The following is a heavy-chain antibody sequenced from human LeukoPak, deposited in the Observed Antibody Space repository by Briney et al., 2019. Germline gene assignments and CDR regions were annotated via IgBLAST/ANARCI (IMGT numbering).Heavy chain of an antibody. V-gene: IGHV3-23*01. Sequence: GGSLRLSCAASGFTFSTYAMNWVRQAPAKGLEWVSTIGGGGPTTDYADSVKDRFTISRDNSKNTLYLQMNSLRAEDTAVYFCARGRPAHYFDSWGLGTLVTVS. CDR3: ARGRPAHYFDS. CDR1: GFTFSTYA. D-gene: IGHD6-6*01. J-gene: IGHJ4*02. CDR2: IGGGGPTT.